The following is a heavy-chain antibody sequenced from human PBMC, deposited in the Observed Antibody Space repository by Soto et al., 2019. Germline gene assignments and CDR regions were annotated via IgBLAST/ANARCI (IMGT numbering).Heavy chain of an antibody. J-gene: IGHJ6*02. CDR2: ISYDGSNK. D-gene: IGHD3-10*01. Sequence: QPGGSLRLSCAASGFTFSSYGMHWVRQAPGKGLEWVAVISYDGSNKYYADSVKGRFTISRDNSKNTPYLQMNSLRAEDTAVYYCLSHGGSGSYSDYYYGMDVWGQGTTVTVSS. CDR1: GFTFSSYG. V-gene: IGHV3-30*03. CDR3: LSHGGSGSYSDYYYGMDV.